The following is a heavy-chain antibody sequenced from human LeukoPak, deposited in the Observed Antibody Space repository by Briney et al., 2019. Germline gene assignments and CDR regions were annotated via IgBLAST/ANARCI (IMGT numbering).Heavy chain of an antibody. V-gene: IGHV3-73*01. CDR2: VRSKTHTYAT. CDR1: GFTFSTYE. Sequence: GGSLRLSCAASGFTFSTYEMNWVRQAPGKGLEWVGRVRSKTHTYATAYAASVKGRFTLSRDDSKNTAYLQMNSLKTEDTAVYYCARSGYYYDSSGPTKYYYYYMDVWGKGTTVTISS. D-gene: IGHD3-22*01. CDR3: ARSGYYYDSSGPTKYYYYYMDV. J-gene: IGHJ6*03.